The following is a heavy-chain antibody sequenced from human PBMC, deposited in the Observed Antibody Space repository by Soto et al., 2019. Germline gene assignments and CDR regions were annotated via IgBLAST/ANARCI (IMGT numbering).Heavy chain of an antibody. CDR2: IYHSGST. Sequence: QLQLQESGSGLVKPSQTLSLTCAVSGGSISSGGYSWSWIRQPPGKGLEWIGYIYHSGSTYYNPSLKSRVTISVDRSKNQFSLKLSSVTAADTAVYYCARVSLGIAARPSGWFDPWGQGTLVTVSS. J-gene: IGHJ5*02. D-gene: IGHD6-6*01. CDR1: GGSISSGGYS. V-gene: IGHV4-30-2*01. CDR3: ARVSLGIAARPSGWFDP.